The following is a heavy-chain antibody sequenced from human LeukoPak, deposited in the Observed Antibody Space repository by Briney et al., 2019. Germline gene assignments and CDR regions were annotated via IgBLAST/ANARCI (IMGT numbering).Heavy chain of an antibody. D-gene: IGHD6-13*01. J-gene: IGHJ4*02. CDR2: IKQDGSEK. CDR1: GFTFTRYW. V-gene: IGHV3-7*01. Sequence: GGSLRLSCAASGFTFTRYWMSWVRQAPGKGLEWVANIKQDGSEKNYVDSVKGRFTISRDNAKNLLSLQMKSLTAEDTAVYYCTREGILAGVDYWGQGTLVTVSS. CDR3: TREGILAGVDY.